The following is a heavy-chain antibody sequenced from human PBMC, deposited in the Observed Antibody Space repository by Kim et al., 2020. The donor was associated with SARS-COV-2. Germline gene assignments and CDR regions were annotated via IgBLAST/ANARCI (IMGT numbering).Heavy chain of an antibody. CDR2: INYDGGLT. J-gene: IGHJ4*02. V-gene: IGHV3-23*01. CDR3: AKEFHDVAADMSDDFDY. CDR1: GFTFSSFA. D-gene: IGHD3-16*01. Sequence: GGSLRLSCIASGFTFSSFAMTWVRQVPGKGLEWVSVINYDGGLTLYADSVKGRFTISRDNSRNTLYLQMNSLRLDDTAVYYCAKEFHDVAADMSDDFDYWGQGTPVTVSS.